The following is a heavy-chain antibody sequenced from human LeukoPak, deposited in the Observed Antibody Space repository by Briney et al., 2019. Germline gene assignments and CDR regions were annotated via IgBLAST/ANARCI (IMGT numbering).Heavy chain of an antibody. CDR2: IYHSGST. CDR3: ARGNDFWSGYSLYYYYYYGMDV. J-gene: IGHJ6*02. D-gene: IGHD3-3*01. Sequence: SGTLSLTCAVSGGSISSSNWWSGVRQPPGKGLEWIGEIYHSGSTNYNPSLKSRVTISVDKSKNQFSLKLSSVTAADTAVYYCARGNDFWSGYSLYYYYYYGMDVWGQGTTVTVSS. V-gene: IGHV4-4*02. CDR1: GGSISSSNW.